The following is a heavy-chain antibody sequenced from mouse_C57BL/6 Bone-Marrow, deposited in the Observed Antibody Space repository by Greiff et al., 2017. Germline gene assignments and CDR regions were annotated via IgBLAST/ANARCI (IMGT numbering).Heavy chain of an antibody. CDR2: IWSGGST. Sequence: QVQLQQSGPGLVQPSQSLSITCTVSGFSFTSYGVHWVRQSPGQGLEWLGVIWSGGSTDYYAAFISRLSISKDNSKSQVIFKMNSLQADDTAIYYCARNLGLAYWGQGTLVTVSA. D-gene: IGHD4-1*01. CDR3: ARNLGLAY. J-gene: IGHJ3*01. V-gene: IGHV2-2*01. CDR1: GFSFTSYG.